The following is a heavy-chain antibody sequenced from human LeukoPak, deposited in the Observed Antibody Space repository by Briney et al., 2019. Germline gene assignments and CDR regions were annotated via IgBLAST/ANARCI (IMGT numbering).Heavy chain of an antibody. Sequence: ASVNVSYKASLYTFTSYYINWVRQATGQGLEWMGWMNPNNGNTGYAQKLQGRVTMTRNTSISTAYMELSSLRSADTAVYYCARRGSEDYYYYGMDVWGQGNTVTVSS. CDR1: LYTFTSYY. CDR3: ARRGSEDYYYYGMDV. J-gene: IGHJ6*02. CDR2: MNPNNGNT. D-gene: IGHD2-15*01. V-gene: IGHV1-8*01.